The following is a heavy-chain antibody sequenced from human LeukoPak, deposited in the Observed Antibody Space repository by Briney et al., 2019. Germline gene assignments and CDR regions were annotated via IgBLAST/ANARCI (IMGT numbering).Heavy chain of an antibody. CDR3: AKAPHSSSWLEGYFDY. Sequence: GGSLRLSCAASGFTFSSYAMSWVRQAPGKGLEWVSAISGSGGSTYYADSVKGRFTISRDNSKNTLYLQMNSLRAEDTAVYYCAKAPHSSSWLEGYFDYWGQGTLVTVSS. CDR1: GFTFSSYA. V-gene: IGHV3-23*01. D-gene: IGHD6-13*01. CDR2: ISGSGGST. J-gene: IGHJ4*02.